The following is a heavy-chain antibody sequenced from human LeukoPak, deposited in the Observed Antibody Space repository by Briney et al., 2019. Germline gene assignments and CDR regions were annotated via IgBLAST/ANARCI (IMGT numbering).Heavy chain of an antibody. V-gene: IGHV3-23*01. Sequence: GGSLRLSCVASGFTFSNYAMGWVRQAPEKGLEWVAAISVGPTYYADSARGRFTISRDNSKNMVYLQMSSLRAEDTAVYYCAKEPTYTASGYVDSWGQGTLVTVSS. CDR1: GFTFSNYA. CDR2: ISVGPT. CDR3: AKEPTYTASGYVDS. D-gene: IGHD2-21*02. J-gene: IGHJ4*02.